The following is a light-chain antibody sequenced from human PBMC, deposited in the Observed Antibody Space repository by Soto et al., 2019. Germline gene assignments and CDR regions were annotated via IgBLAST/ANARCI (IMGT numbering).Light chain of an antibody. J-gene: IGKJ5*01. V-gene: IGKV3-20*01. Sequence: FVLTQSPATLSLSPGERATLSCRASQSVGSYLAWYQQKPGQAPRLLVYGASTRATAIPDRFSGSGSGTDSTPTISRLEPEDFAVYYCQQYGSSSITFGQGTRLEIK. CDR1: QSVGSY. CDR2: GAS. CDR3: QQYGSSSIT.